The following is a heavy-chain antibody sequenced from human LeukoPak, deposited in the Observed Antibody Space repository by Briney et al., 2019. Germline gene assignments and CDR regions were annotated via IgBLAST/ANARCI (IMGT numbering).Heavy chain of an antibody. CDR3: ARGTNKGAFDI. J-gene: IGHJ3*02. V-gene: IGHV4-34*01. Sequence: PSETLSLTCAVYGGSFSGYYWTWIRQPPGKGLEWIGEINHSGSTNYNPSLKSRGTISVDTSKSQFSLRLSFVTAADTAVYFCARGTNKGAFDIWGPGTVVTVSS. CDR2: INHSGST. D-gene: IGHD1-14*01. CDR1: GGSFSGYY.